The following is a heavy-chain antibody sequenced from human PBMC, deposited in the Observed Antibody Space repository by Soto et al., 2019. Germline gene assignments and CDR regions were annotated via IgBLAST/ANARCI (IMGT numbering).Heavy chain of an antibody. V-gene: IGHV3-30-3*01. J-gene: IGHJ3*02. CDR1: GFTFSSYA. CDR3: ASSDSSSGLFDAFDI. Sequence: GGSLRLSCAASGFTFSSYAMHWVRQAPGKGLEWVAVISYDGSNKYYADSVKGRFTISRDNSKNTLYLQMNSLRAEYMSVYYCASSDSSSGLFDAFDIWGQGTMVTVSS. D-gene: IGHD6-6*01. CDR2: ISYDGSNK.